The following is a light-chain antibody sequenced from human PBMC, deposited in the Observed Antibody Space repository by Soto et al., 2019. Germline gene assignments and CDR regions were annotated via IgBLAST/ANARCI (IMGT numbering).Light chain of an antibody. V-gene: IGKV3-20*01. CDR1: QSVSSTY. CDR3: QQSSSSPWT. CDR2: GAS. J-gene: IGKJ1*01. Sequence: EIVLTQSPGTLSLSPGERATLSCRTSQSVSSTYLAWYQQKPGQPPRLLIYGASNRATCIPDRFSGSGSGTDVALSISRLEPEDFAVYYCQQSSSSPWTVGQGTKVETK.